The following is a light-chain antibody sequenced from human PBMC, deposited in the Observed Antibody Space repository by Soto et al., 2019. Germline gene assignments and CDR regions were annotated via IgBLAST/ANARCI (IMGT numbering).Light chain of an antibody. CDR2: DVS. CDR3: CSYAGRYTYV. J-gene: IGLJ1*01. V-gene: IGLV2-11*01. CDR1: ASDVGVYNY. Sequence: QSVLTQPPSASGSPGQSVTISCIGTASDVGVYNYVSWYQQHPGKAPKVMIYDVSKRPSGVPDRFSGSKSGNTASLTISGLQSEDEADYYCCSYAGRYTYVFGSGTKVTVL.